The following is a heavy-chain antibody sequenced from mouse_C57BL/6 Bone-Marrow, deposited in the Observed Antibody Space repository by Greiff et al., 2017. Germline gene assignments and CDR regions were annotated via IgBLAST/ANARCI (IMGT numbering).Heavy chain of an antibody. Sequence: VQLQQSVAELVRPGASVKLSCTASGFNIKNTYMHWVKQRPEQGLEWIGRIDPANGNTKYAPKFQGKATLTADTSSNTASLQLSSLTSEDTAIYCCARGIYYGNPYAMDYWGQGTSVTVSS. V-gene: IGHV14-3*01. J-gene: IGHJ4*01. CDR2: IDPANGNT. D-gene: IGHD2-1*01. CDR3: ARGIYYGNPYAMDY. CDR1: GFNIKNTY.